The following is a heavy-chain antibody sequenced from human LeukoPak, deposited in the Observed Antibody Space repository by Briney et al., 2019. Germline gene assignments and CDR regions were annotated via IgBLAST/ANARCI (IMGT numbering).Heavy chain of an antibody. CDR2: IYPGDSDT. D-gene: IGHD2-2*01. V-gene: IGHV5-51*01. CDR3: ARGGSRYCSSTSCPNWFDP. Sequence: GESLQISCKGSGYSFTSYWIGWVRQVPGKGLEWMGIIYPGDSDTRYSPSFQGQVTISADKSISTAYLQWSSLKASDTAMYYCARGGSRYCSSTSCPNWFDPWGQGTLVTVSS. J-gene: IGHJ5*02. CDR1: GYSFTSYW.